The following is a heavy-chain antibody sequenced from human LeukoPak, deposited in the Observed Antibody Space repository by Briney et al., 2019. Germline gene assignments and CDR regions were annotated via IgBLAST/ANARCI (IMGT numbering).Heavy chain of an antibody. J-gene: IGHJ4*02. Sequence: GGSLRLSCAASGFTFSDYYMSGIRQAPGKGLEWVSYISSSSSYTNYADSVKGRFTISRDNAKNSLYLQMNSLRAEDTAVYYCARDEGTYCSSTSCPYFDYWGQGTLVTVSS. CDR1: GFTFSDYY. D-gene: IGHD2-2*01. V-gene: IGHV3-11*06. CDR2: ISSSSSYT. CDR3: ARDEGTYCSSTSCPYFDY.